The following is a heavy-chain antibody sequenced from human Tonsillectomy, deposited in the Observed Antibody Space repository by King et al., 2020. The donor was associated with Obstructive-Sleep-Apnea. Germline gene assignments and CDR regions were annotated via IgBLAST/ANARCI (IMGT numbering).Heavy chain of an antibody. CDR1: GFTFSDYY. CDR3: ARGGYSGIRTY. D-gene: IGHD6-13*01. V-gene: IGHV3-11*06. CDR2: ISSVSDYT. J-gene: IGHJ4*02. Sequence: VQLVESGGGLVKPGGSLRLSCSASGFTFSDYYMSWILQAPGKGLEWVSYISSVSDYTTYADSVKGRFTISSDNAKNSRYLQMKSLRAEDTAVYYCARGGYSGIRTYWGQGTLVTVSS.